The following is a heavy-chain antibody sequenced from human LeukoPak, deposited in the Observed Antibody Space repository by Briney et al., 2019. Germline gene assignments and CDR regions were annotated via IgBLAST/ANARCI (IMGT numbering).Heavy chain of an antibody. CDR3: ARHPFATPFDC. D-gene: IGHD2-15*01. CDR2: IYYSGDS. V-gene: IGHV4-59*08. J-gene: IGHJ4*02. CDR1: GDSVYGVY. Sequence: SETLSLTCTVSGDSVYGVYWSWIRQPPGKGLEWIGYIYYSGDSNYNPSHKSRVAMSLDTSKNQVSLRLNSVTAADTAVYYCARHPFATPFDCWGRGTLVTVSS.